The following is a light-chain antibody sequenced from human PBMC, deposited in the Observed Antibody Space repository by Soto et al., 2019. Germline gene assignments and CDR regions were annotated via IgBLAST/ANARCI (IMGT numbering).Light chain of an antibody. Sequence: DIQMTQSPSSLSASVGDRVTITCRASQSISSYLNWYQHKPGKAPNLLIYAASSLQSGVPSRFSGSGSGTDFTLTISSLQPEDFATYYCLQSYSSWTFGQGTKVEIK. J-gene: IGKJ1*01. CDR3: LQSYSSWT. V-gene: IGKV1-39*01. CDR2: AAS. CDR1: QSISSY.